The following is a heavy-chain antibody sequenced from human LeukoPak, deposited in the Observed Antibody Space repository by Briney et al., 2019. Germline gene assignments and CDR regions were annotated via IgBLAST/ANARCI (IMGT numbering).Heavy chain of an antibody. CDR1: GFTFSSYS. Sequence: GGSLRLSCAASGFTFSSYSMNWVRQAPGKGLEWVSSISSSSSYISYADSVKGRFTISRDNAKNSLYLQMNSLRAEDTAVYYCAREASTMVRGVVLDYWGQGTLVTVSS. CDR3: AREASTMVRGVVLDY. J-gene: IGHJ4*02. CDR2: ISSSSSYI. V-gene: IGHV3-21*01. D-gene: IGHD3-10*01.